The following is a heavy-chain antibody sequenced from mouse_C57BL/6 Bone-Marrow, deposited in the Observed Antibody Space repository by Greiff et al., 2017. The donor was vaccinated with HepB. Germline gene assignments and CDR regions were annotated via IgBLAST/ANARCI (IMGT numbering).Heavy chain of an antibody. V-gene: IGHV1-18*01. Sequence: EVKLQESGPELVKPGASVKIPCKASGYTFTDYNMDWVKQSHGKSLEWIGDINPNNGGTIYNQKFKGKATLTVDKSSSTAYMELRSLTSEDTAVYYCARHDHAFDVWGTGTTVTVSS. CDR3: ARHDHAFDV. J-gene: IGHJ1*03. CDR1: GYTFTDYN. CDR2: INPNNGGT.